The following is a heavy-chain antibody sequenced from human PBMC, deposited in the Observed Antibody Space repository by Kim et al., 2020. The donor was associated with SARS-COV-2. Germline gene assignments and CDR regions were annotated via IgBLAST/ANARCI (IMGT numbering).Heavy chain of an antibody. J-gene: IGHJ4*02. Sequence: GGSLRLSCAASGFTFSSYDMHWVRQAPGKGLEWVSAIGTAGDTYYPASAMGRRTTTSENAKNTSFFLMNSLLAADTAAYYCARGATAWDDGLFDYWGQGT. CDR1: GFTFSSYD. CDR3: ARGATAWDDGLFDY. D-gene: IGHD1-1*01. CDR2: IGTAGDT. V-gene: IGHV3-13*04.